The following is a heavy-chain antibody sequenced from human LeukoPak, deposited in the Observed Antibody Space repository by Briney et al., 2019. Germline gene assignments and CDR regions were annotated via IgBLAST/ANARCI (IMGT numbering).Heavy chain of an antibody. V-gene: IGHV1-69*01. CDR1: GGTFSSYA. J-gene: IGHJ6*03. CDR3: ARASGTEGGYYYYYYMDV. D-gene: IGHD1-26*01. CDR2: IIPIFGTA. Sequence: SVKVSCKASGGTFSSYAISRVRQAPGQGLEWMGGIIPIFGTANYAQKFQGRVTITADESTSTAYMELSSLRSEDTAVYYCARASGTEGGYYYYYYMDVWGKGPRSPSP.